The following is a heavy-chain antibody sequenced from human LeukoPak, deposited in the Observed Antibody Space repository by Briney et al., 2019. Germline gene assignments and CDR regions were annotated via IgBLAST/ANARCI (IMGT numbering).Heavy chain of an antibody. CDR1: GGSFSGYY. D-gene: IGHD1-14*01. V-gene: IGHV4-34*01. CDR3: ARGRRYYFDY. Sequence: PSETLSLTCAVYGGSFSGYYWSWIRRPPGKGLEWIGEINHSGSTNYNPSLKSRVTISVDTSKNQFSLKLSSVTAADTAVYYCARGRRYYFDYWGQGTLVTVSS. CDR2: INHSGST. J-gene: IGHJ4*02.